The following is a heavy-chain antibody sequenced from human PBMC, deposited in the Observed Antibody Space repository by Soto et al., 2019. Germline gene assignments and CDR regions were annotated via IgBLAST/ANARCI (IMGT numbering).Heavy chain of an antibody. D-gene: IGHD3-9*01. CDR1: GFTFSTYA. J-gene: IGHJ6*02. CDR3: AKERYYDILADSYDNYGLDV. Sequence: EVQLLESGGGLVQPGGSLRLSCAASGFTFSTYAMTWVRQAPGQGLEWVSTVTGSGAYTFDADSVKGRFTISRDNSKDTLYLQMNSLRPEDTAVYYCAKERYYDILADSYDNYGLDVWGQGTPVTVSS. V-gene: IGHV3-23*01. CDR2: VTGSGAYT.